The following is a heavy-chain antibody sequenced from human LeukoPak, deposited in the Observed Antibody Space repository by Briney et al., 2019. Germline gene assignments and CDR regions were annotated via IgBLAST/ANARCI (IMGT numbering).Heavy chain of an antibody. CDR1: DGSISSSSYY. CDR3: ARVADILTGYFACWFDP. V-gene: IGHV4-39*01. J-gene: IGHJ5*02. D-gene: IGHD3-9*01. CDR2: IYYSGST. Sequence: SETLSLTGTVSDGSISSSSYYWGWIRQPPGKGLEWIGSIYYSGSTYYNPSLKSRVTISVDTSKNQFSLTLSSVTAADTAVYYCARVADILTGYFACWFDPWGQGTLVTVSS.